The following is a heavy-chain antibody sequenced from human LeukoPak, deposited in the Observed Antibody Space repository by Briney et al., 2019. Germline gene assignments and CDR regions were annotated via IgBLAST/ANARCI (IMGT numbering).Heavy chain of an antibody. V-gene: IGHV3-23*01. CDR3: AKDGVVTITFDY. Sequence: GGSLRLSCTVSGFTFSSYAMSWVRQAPGKGLEWVSVISGSGGSTYYGDSVKGRFTISRDNSKNTLYLQMNSLRAGDTAVYYCAKDGVVTITFDYWGQGTLVTVSS. D-gene: IGHD3-16*01. CDR1: GFTFSSYA. J-gene: IGHJ4*02. CDR2: ISGSGGST.